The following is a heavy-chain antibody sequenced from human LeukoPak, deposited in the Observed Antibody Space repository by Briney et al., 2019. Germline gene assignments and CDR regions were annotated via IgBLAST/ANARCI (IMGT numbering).Heavy chain of an antibody. D-gene: IGHD6-13*01. CDR2: IRSKANSYAT. J-gene: IGHJ5*02. Sequence: GGSLLLSCAASGFTFSGSAMHWVRQASGKGLEWVGRIRSKANSYATAYAASARGRFTISRDDSKNTAYLQMNSLNTEDTAVYYCTKGSAAAGSNNWFDPWGQGTLVTVSS. V-gene: IGHV3-73*01. CDR3: TKGSAAAGSNNWFDP. CDR1: GFTFSGSA.